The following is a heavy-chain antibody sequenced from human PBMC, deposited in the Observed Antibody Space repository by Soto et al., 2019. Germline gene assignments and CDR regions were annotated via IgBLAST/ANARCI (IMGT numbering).Heavy chain of an antibody. CDR3: AASGELLRSYYYYGLYV. CDR1: GFTFTSSA. D-gene: IGHD1-26*01. CDR2: IVVGSGNT. Sequence: AAVKPSSKASGFTFTSSAVQWVRQARGQRLECIGWIVVGSGNTNNAQKFQERVTITRXXXXSXXXIXLXSLRSEDTAVYSCAASGELLRSYYYYGLYVRG. J-gene: IGHJ6*02. V-gene: IGHV1-58*01.